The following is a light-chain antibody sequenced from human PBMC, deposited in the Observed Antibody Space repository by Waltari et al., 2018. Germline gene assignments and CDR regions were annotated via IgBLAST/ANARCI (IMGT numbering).Light chain of an antibody. CDR1: SGHSNNI. J-gene: IGLJ3*02. CDR2: VNSDGSH. Sequence: QLVLTQSPSASASLGASVKLTCTLDSGHSNNIVAWLQRRPEKGPRYLMKVNSDGSHTKGDDIPGRCSGSSSGPERYLTISSLQSEDEADYYCQTGGHGTWVFGGGTKLTVV. CDR3: QTGGHGTWV. V-gene: IGLV4-69*01.